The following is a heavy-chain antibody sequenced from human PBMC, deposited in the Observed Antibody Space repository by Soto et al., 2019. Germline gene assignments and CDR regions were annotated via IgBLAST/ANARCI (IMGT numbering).Heavy chain of an antibody. CDR3: AKMPNNYYYYYMDV. Sequence: WGSLRLYCAASGFTFANSAMTWVRQAPGKGLEWVSTISGSGESTYYPDSVKGRFTISRDNSKNTLYLQMSSLRAEDTAIYYCAKMPNNYYYYYMDVWGKGTTVTAP. V-gene: IGHV3-23*01. CDR2: ISGSGEST. CDR1: GFTFANSA. D-gene: IGHD2-2*01. J-gene: IGHJ6*03.